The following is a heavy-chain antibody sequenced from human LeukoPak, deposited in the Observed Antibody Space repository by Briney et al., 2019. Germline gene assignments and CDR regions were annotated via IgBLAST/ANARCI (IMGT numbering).Heavy chain of an antibody. D-gene: IGHD5-24*01. V-gene: IGHV1-8*03. J-gene: IGHJ6*03. Sequence: ASVKVSCKASGYTFTSYDINWVRQATGQGLEWMGWMNPNSGNTGYAQKFQGRVTITRNTSISTAYMELSSLRSEDTAVYYCARVMMATMNYYYYYMDVWGKGTTVTVSS. CDR1: GYTFTSYD. CDR3: ARVMMATMNYYYYYMDV. CDR2: MNPNSGNT.